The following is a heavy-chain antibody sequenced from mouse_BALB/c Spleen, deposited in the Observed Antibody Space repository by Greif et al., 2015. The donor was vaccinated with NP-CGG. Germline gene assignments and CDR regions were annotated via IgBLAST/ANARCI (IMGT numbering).Heavy chain of an antibody. J-gene: IGHJ3*01. V-gene: IGHV1S137*01. CDR2: ISTYYGDA. CDR3: ARVYYDYDGFAY. D-gene: IGHD2-4*01. Sequence: VQLQQSGAELVRPGVSVKISCKGSGYTFTDYAMHWVKQSHAKSLEWTGVISTYYGDASYNQKFKGKATMTVDKSSSTAYMELARLTSEDSAIYYCARVYYDYDGFAYWGQGTLVTVSA. CDR1: GYTFTDYA.